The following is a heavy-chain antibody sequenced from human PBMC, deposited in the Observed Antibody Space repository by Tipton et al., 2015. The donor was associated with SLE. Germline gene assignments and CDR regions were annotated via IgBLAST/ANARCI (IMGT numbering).Heavy chain of an antibody. V-gene: IGHV4-59*11. CDR3: ARWRGLGFDSSGYFAFDI. D-gene: IGHD3-22*01. CDR2: FYYSGST. CDR1: GGSISSHY. Sequence: TLSLTCTVSGGSISSHYWSWIRQPPGKGLEWIGYFYYSGSTNYNPSLKSRVTISVDTSKNQFSLKLSSVTAADTAVYYCARWRGLGFDSSGYFAFDIWGQGTMVTVSS. J-gene: IGHJ3*02.